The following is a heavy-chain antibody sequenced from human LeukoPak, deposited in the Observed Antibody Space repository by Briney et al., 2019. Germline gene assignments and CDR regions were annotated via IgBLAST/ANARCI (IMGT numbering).Heavy chain of an antibody. CDR1: GYTLTELS. V-gene: IGHV1-24*01. Sequence: ASVKVSCKVSGYTLTELSMHWVRQAPGKGLEWMGGFDPEDGETIYAQKFQGRVTMTEDTSTDTAYMELSSLRSEDTAVYYCARGFPVFGVVTNPLDYWGQGTLVTVSS. D-gene: IGHD3-3*01. J-gene: IGHJ4*02. CDR3: ARGFPVFGVVTNPLDY. CDR2: FDPEDGET.